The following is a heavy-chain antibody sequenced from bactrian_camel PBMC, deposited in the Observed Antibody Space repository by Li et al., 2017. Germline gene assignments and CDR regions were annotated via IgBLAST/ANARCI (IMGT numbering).Heavy chain of an antibody. CDR3: ASDVCGSGWYGLYLNY. CDR2: IGKDGRT. D-gene: IGHD6*01. V-gene: IGHV3S55*01. Sequence: HVQLVESGGGSVEAGGSLRLTCVASGYMYQSYCMGWFRQAPGKEREAVASIGKDGRTTYADSVKGRFTISRDNAKNTLYLQLNSLKTEDTAMYFCASDVCGSGWYGLYLNYWGQGTQVTVS. J-gene: IGHJ4*01. CDR1: GYMYQSYC.